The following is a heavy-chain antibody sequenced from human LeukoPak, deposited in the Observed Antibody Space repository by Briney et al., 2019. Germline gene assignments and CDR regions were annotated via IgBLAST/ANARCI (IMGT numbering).Heavy chain of an antibody. CDR2: MNPNSGNT. CDR3: ARGAPYVQPKRSIAARSSLPRKLYWFDP. CDR1: GYTFTSYG. V-gene: IGHV1-8*02. J-gene: IGHJ5*02. Sequence: GASVKVSCKASGYTFTSYGISWVRQATGQGLEWMGWMNPNSGNTGYAQKFQGRVTMTRNTSISTAYMELSSLRSEDTAVYYCARGAPYVQPKRSIAARSSLPRKLYWFDPWGQGTLVTVSS. D-gene: IGHD6-6*01.